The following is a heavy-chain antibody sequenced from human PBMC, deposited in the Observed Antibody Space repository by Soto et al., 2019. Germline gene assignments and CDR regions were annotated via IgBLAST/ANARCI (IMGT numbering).Heavy chain of an antibody. CDR3: AREELERRGAYYYYYGMDV. Sequence: QVQLVQSGAEVKKPGSSVKVSCKASGGTFSSYAISWVRQAPGQGLEWMGGIIPIFGTANYAQKFQGRVTITADESTRTAYMELSSMRSEDTDVYYCAREELERRGAYYYYYGMDVWGQGTTVTVSS. J-gene: IGHJ6*02. CDR1: GGTFSSYA. V-gene: IGHV1-69*01. CDR2: IIPIFGTA. D-gene: IGHD1-1*01.